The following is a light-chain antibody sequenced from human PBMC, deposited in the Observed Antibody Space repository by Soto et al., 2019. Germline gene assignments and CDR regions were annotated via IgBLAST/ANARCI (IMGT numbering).Light chain of an antibody. CDR1: KLGQKY. CDR3: QAWDSNNVV. J-gene: IGLJ2*01. V-gene: IGLV3-1*01. Sequence: SYELTQPPSVSVSTGQTASITCSGDKLGQKYACWYQQKPGQSPVLVIYQDNKRPSGIPERFSGSNSGNTATLTISGTQAMDEADYYCQAWDSNNVVFGGGTKLTVL. CDR2: QDN.